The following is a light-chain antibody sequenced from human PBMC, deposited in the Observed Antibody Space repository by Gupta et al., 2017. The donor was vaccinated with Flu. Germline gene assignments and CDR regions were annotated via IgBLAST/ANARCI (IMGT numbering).Light chain of an antibody. CDR2: MNN. V-gene: IGLV1-47*01. CDR3: EGCDNSLSWV. CDR1: RSNIGNNY. Sequence: QSVVTQPPSASGRPGQRVTISCSGSRSNIGNNYVYWYQQLPGTAPKLLIDMNNQRPSGCPDRCPASNSGQSALLSIRGLRSEDDAYYYCEGCDNSLSWVFGGGTKLTVL. J-gene: IGLJ3*02.